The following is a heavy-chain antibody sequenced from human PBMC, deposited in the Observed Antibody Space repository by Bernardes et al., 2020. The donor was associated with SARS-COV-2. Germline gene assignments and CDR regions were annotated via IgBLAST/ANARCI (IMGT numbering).Heavy chain of an antibody. J-gene: IGHJ6*02. CDR2: ISGSGGET. Sequence: GGCLSPSRAASGFPLDHPPLSWVRPAPGEGLGWVSSISGSGGETYYPDPVKGRFSVSRDNSRKILYLQMSSLRVEDTAVYYCAKERVSIPLYEMDVWGQGTTVIVS. V-gene: IGHV3-23*01. CDR3: AKERVSIPLYEMDV. D-gene: IGHD2-2*02. CDR1: GFPLDHPP.